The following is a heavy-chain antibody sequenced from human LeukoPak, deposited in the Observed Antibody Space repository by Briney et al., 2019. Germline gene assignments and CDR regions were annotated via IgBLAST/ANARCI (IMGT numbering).Heavy chain of an antibody. V-gene: IGHV3-21*01. J-gene: IGHJ4*02. CDR2: ISSSSSYI. Sequence: PGGPLRLSCAASGFTFSSYSMNWVRQAPGKGLEWVSSISSSSSYIYYADSVKGRFTISRDNAKNSLYLQMNSLRAEDTAVYYCARMGYQLLAFDYWGQGTLVTVSS. CDR1: GFTFSSYS. D-gene: IGHD2-2*01. CDR3: ARMGYQLLAFDY.